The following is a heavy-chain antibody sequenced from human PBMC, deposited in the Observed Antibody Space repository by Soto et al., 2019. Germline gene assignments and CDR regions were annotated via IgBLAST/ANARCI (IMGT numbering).Heavy chain of an antibody. CDR1: GGTFSSYA. CDR2: IIPIFGTA. CDR3: AIIPAGGPRSAY. V-gene: IGHV1-69*06. J-gene: IGHJ4*02. Sequence: LVKVSCKASGGTFSSYAISWVRQAPAQGRAWMGGIIPIFGTANYAQKLPGRVTITEDKSTSKAYMELSRLRSEDTAVYYRAIIPAGGPRSAYWGKGTLVTVSS. D-gene: IGHD2-21*01.